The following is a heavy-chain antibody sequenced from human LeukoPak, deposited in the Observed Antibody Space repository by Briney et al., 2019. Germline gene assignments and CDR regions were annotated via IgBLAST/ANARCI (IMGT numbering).Heavy chain of an antibody. V-gene: IGHV4-34*01. Sequence: SETLSLTCAVYGGSFGGYYWSWIRQPPGKGLEWIGEINHSGSTNYNPSLKSRVTISVDTSKNQFSLKLSSVAAADTAVYYCARGLSPSDFDYWGQGTLVTVSS. J-gene: IGHJ4*02. D-gene: IGHD3-10*01. CDR2: INHSGST. CDR3: ARGLSPSDFDY. CDR1: GGSFGGYY.